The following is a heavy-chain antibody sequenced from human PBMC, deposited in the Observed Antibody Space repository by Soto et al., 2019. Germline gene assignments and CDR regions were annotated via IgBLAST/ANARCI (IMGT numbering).Heavy chain of an antibody. V-gene: IGHV3-30-3*01. CDR3: ARDSPGSGWPGYFQH. CDR1: GFTFSSYA. D-gene: IGHD6-19*01. Sequence: PGGSLRLSCAASGFTFSSYAMHWVRQAPGKGLEGVAVISYDGSNKYYADSVKGRFTISRDNSKNTLYLQMNSLRAEDTAVYYCARDSPGSGWPGYFQHWGQGTLVTVSS. CDR2: ISYDGSNK. J-gene: IGHJ1*01.